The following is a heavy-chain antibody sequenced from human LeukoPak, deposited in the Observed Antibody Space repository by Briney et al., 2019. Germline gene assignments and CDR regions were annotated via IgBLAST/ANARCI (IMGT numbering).Heavy chain of an antibody. CDR1: GSGFPFSNAW. CDR2: IKGKTDGGTI. D-gene: IGHD3-22*01. V-gene: IGHV3-15*01. Sequence: GGSLRLSCAVSGSGFPFSNAWMSWVRQAPGKGLEWVGRIKGKTDGGTIDYAAPVKGRFTISRDDSKNTLYLQMNSLKTEDTAVYYCITAGDSSGYYYGILDYWGQGTLVTVSS. CDR3: ITAGDSSGYYYGILDY. J-gene: IGHJ4*02.